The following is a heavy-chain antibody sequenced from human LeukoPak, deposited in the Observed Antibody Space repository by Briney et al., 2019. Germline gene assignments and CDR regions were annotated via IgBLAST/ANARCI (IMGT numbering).Heavy chain of an antibody. CDR2: ITGDGTTA. CDR1: GLTFSSYG. CDR3: AKMQVYFDY. D-gene: IGHD6-6*01. J-gene: IGHJ4*02. V-gene: IGHV3-23*01. Sequence: GGSLRLSCGASGLTFSSYGMSWVRQAPGKGLQWVSAITGDGTTAYYADSVKGRFTISRDNSKNMLYLQMSSLRAEDTAVYYCAKMQVYFDYWDQGTLVPVSS.